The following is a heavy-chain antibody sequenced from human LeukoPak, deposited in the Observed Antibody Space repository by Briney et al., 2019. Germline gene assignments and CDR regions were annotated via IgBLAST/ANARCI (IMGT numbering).Heavy chain of an antibody. Sequence: AGGSLRLSCAASGFTFSSYAMSWVRQAPGKGLEWVSAISGSGGSTYYADSVKGRFTISRDNSKNTLYLQMNSLRAEDTAVYYCAKAKDDSSGYYDYYYGMDVWGQGTTVTVSS. D-gene: IGHD3-22*01. J-gene: IGHJ6*02. CDR2: ISGSGGST. CDR3: AKAKDDSSGYYDYYYGMDV. CDR1: GFTFSSYA. V-gene: IGHV3-23*01.